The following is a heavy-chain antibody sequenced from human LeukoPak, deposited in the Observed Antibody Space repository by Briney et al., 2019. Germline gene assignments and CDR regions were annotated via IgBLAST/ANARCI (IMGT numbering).Heavy chain of an antibody. Sequence: PGGSLRLSCAASGFTFSSYGMSWIRQAPGKGLEWVSHISSSGSTRYYADSVKGRFTISRDNAKNSLYLQMNSLRADDTAVYYCSREDASSQDYWGQGTLVTVSS. V-gene: IGHV3-48*04. CDR3: SREDASSQDY. J-gene: IGHJ4*02. CDR2: ISSSGSTR. D-gene: IGHD6-13*01. CDR1: GFTFSSYG.